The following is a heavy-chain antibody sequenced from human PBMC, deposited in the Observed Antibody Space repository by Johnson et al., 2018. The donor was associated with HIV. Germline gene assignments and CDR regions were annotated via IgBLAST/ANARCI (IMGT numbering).Heavy chain of an antibody. CDR2: ISWNSGSI. D-gene: IGHD2-15*01. J-gene: IGHJ3*02. CDR1: GFTFDDYA. V-gene: IGHV3-9*01. Sequence: VQLVESGGGLVQPGRSLRLSCAASGFTFDDYAMHWVRQAPGKGLEWVSGISWNSGSIGYVDSVKGRFTISRDNSKNTLYLQMNSLRAEDTAVYYCARVWLVEVARVAFDIWGQGTMVTVSS. CDR3: ARVWLVEVARVAFDI.